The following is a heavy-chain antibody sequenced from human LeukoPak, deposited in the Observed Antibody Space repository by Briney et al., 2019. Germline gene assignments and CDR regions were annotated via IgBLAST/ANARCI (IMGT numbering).Heavy chain of an antibody. J-gene: IGHJ6*02. CDR3: ARGHYGLDV. CDR1: GFTFSDNY. CDR2: IYNSASNT. V-gene: IGHV3-11*01. Sequence: GGSLRLSCAASGFTFSDNYMSWIRQTPGKGLEWVSYIYNSASNTYYADSVKGRFTISRDNAKNVLYLQMNNLRVEDTAVYYCARGHYGLDVWGQGTTVTVSS.